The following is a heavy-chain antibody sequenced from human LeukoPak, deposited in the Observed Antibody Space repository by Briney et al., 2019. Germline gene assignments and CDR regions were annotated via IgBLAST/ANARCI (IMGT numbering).Heavy chain of an antibody. Sequence: GGSLRLSCAASGFSLSTYGVSWVRQPPGKGLEWVSGITGTGGSTYYADSVKGRFTVSRDTSKNTLYLQMNSLRAEDTAIYYCAKDHGTAVAGFYYWGQGTLVTVSS. J-gene: IGHJ4*02. D-gene: IGHD6-19*01. CDR3: AKDHGTAVAGFYY. CDR2: ITGTGGST. CDR1: GFSLSTYG. V-gene: IGHV3-23*01.